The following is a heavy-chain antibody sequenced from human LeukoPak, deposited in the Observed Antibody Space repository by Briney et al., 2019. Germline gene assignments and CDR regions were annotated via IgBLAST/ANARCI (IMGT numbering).Heavy chain of an antibody. V-gene: IGHV3-74*01. CDR1: GFTFSNYW. CDR2: INSDGSGT. D-gene: IGHD1-26*01. CDR3: AKDIAGMGATSDY. J-gene: IGHJ4*02. Sequence: GGSLRLSCAASGFTFSNYWMHWVRQAPGKGLVWVSRINSDGSGTGYADSVKGRFTISRDNAKNTLYLQMNSLRAEDTAVYYCAKDIAGMGATSDYWGQGTLVTVSS.